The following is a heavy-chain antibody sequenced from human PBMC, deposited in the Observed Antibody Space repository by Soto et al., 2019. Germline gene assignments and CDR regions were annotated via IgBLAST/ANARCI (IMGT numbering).Heavy chain of an antibody. CDR1: GDSICSGNYY. J-gene: IGHJ4*02. D-gene: IGHD3-22*01. CDR3: ARGHFDSRGYSNALDY. V-gene: IGHV4-61*03. Sequence: PSETLSLTCTVSGDSICSGNYYWSWIRQHPERGLEWIGYIYYSGTTYYNPSLESRVTISLDMSKNHVSLILKSVNIADSAIYNCARGHFDSRGYSNALDYWGQGIQVTVSS. CDR2: IYYSGTT.